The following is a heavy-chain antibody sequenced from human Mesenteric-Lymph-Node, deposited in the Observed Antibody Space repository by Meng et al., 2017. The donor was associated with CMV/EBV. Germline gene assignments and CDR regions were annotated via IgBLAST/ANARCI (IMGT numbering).Heavy chain of an antibody. Sequence: SEILSLTCAVYGGSFSGYYWSWIRQPPGKGLEWIGEINHSGSTNYNPSLKSRVTISVDTSKNQFSLKLSSVTAADTAVYYCARCRQAPKLTAYYGMDVWGQGTTVTVSS. D-gene: IGHD1-7*01. J-gene: IGHJ6*02. CDR2: INHSGST. V-gene: IGHV4-34*01. CDR1: GGSFSGYY. CDR3: ARCRQAPKLTAYYGMDV.